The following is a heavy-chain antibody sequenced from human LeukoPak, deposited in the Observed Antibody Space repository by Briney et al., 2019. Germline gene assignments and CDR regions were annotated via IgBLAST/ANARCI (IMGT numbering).Heavy chain of an antibody. CDR3: AKFSAPSGGSSGWPWVIDN. Sequence: QPGGSLRLSCAASGFTFSSYSMNWVRQAPGKGLEWVSYISSSSSTIYYADSVKGRFTISRDNAKNSLYLQMNSLRAEDTALYYCAKFSAPSGGSSGWPWVIDNWGQGTLVTVSS. D-gene: IGHD3-16*01. J-gene: IGHJ4*02. CDR1: GFTFSSYS. CDR2: ISSSSSTI. V-gene: IGHV3-48*01.